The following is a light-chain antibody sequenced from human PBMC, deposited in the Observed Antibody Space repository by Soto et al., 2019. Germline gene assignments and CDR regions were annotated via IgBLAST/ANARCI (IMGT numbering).Light chain of an antibody. CDR1: SSNIGARYD. J-gene: IGLJ2*01. CDR2: GND. Sequence: QAVVTQPPSVSGAPGQRVTISCTGSSSNIGARYDVHWYQQLPGTAPKLLIYGNDNRPSGVPDRFSGSKSGTAASLAITGLQADDDADYYCQSYDSSLSGVVFGGGTKVTVL. V-gene: IGLV1-40*01. CDR3: QSYDSSLSGVV.